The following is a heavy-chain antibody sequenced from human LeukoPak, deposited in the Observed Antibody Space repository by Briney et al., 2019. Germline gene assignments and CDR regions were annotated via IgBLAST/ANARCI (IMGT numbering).Heavy chain of an antibody. D-gene: IGHD3-10*01. CDR1: GYTFTGYY. J-gene: IGHJ3*02. CDR3: ARDGEAGAFDI. V-gene: IGHV1-2*02. CDR2: INTNSSGT. Sequence: SVKLSRKASGYTFTGYYIPMVRHAPGQGLEWMWWINTNSSGTNYAQTLPGRVSMTRDTSISTAYMDLSRLRSDDTDVYFCARDGEAGAFDIWGQGTMVTVSS.